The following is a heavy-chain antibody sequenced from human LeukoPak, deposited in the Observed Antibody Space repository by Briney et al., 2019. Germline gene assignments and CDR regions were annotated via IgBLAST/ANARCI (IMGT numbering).Heavy chain of an antibody. D-gene: IGHD6-6*01. CDR1: GFTFSNAW. CDR2: IKSKTDGGTT. Sequence: GGSLRLSCAASGFTFSNAWMSWVRPAPGKRPEWVGRIKSKTDGGTTDYAAPVKGRFTISRDDSKNTLYLQMNSLKTEDTAVYYCTTWRYIAAVGWFDPWGQGTLVTVSS. J-gene: IGHJ5*02. V-gene: IGHV3-15*01. CDR3: TTWRYIAAVGWFDP.